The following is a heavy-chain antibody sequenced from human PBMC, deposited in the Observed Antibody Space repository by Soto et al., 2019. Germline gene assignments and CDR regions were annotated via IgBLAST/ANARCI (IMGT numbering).Heavy chain of an antibody. D-gene: IGHD3-3*01. CDR2: IKQDGSEK. CDR1: GFTFSSYW. V-gene: IGHV3-7*01. J-gene: IGHJ6*02. Sequence: HPGGSLRLSCAASGFTFSSYWMSWVRQAPGKGLEWVANIKQDGSEKYYVDSVKGRFTISRDNAKNSLYLQMNSLRAEDTAVYYCARDSYYDFWSGYYWRRTTSYGMDVWGQGTTVTVSS. CDR3: ARDSYYDFWSGYYWRRTTSYGMDV.